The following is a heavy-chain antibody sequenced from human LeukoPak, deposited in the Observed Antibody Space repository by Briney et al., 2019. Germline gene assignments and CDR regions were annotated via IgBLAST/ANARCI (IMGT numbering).Heavy chain of an antibody. CDR2: ISGSGGST. J-gene: IGHJ4*02. V-gene: IGHV3-23*01. D-gene: IGHD2-21*02. CDR1: GFTFSSYA. Sequence: PGGSLRLSCAASGFTFSSYAMSWVRQAPGKGLELVSAISGSGGSTYYADSVKGRFTISRDNSKNTLYLQMNSLRAEDTAVYYCAKDGSAVTANYFDYWGQGTLVTVSS. CDR3: AKDGSAVTANYFDY.